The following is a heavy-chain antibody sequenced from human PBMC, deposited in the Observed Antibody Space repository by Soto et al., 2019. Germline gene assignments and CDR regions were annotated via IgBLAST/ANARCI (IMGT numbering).Heavy chain of an antibody. J-gene: IGHJ4*02. D-gene: IGHD2-2*01. V-gene: IGHV2-5*02. Sequence: SGPKLVNPPQPLTLTCTFAGFSLSTSGVGVGWIRQPPGKALEWLALIYWDDDKRYSPSLKSRLTITKDTSKNQVVLTMTNMDPVDTATYYCAHRGRCSSTSCQGGAFDYWGQGTLVTVSS. CDR1: GFSLSTSGVG. CDR3: AHRGRCSSTSCQGGAFDY. CDR2: IYWDDDK.